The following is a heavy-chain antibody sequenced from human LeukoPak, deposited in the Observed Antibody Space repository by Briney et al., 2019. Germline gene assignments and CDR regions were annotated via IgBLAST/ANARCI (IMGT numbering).Heavy chain of an antibody. CDR3: ARAYQRLGGLSFPDQ. J-gene: IGHJ5*02. CDR2: INPNTGNP. Sequence: ASVKVSCKASGYSFTSYGMNWVRQAPGQGLEWMGWINPNTGNPTYAQGFTGRFVFSLDTSFSTTYLQISSLKAEDTAVYYCARAYQRLGGLSFPDQWGQGTLVSVSS. CDR1: GYSFTSYG. D-gene: IGHD3-16*02. V-gene: IGHV7-4-1*02.